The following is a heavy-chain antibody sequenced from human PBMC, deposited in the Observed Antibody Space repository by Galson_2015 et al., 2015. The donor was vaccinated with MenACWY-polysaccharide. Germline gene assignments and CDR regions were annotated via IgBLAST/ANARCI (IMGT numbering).Heavy chain of an antibody. CDR1: GFTLTNYS. Sequence: SLRLSCAASGFTLTNYSIIWVRQAPGKGLEWISYITPSSNTYYADSVKGRFTVSRDNGKNSGVLQMNSLRDEDTAVYYCARVRGPTVATWYFDYWGQGTLVTVSS. V-gene: IGHV3-48*02. D-gene: IGHD1-26*01. CDR2: ITPSSNT. J-gene: IGHJ4*02. CDR3: ARVRGPTVATWYFDY.